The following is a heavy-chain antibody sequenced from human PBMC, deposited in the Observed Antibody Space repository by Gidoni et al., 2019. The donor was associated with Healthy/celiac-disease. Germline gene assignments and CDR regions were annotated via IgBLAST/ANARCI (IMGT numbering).Heavy chain of an antibody. D-gene: IGHD4-17*01. CDR2: IYYSGST. CDR3: ARSTVVTPRMLLGI. CDR1: GGSISSSSYY. Sequence: QLQLQESGPGLVKPSETLSLTCTVSGGSISSSSYYWGWIRQPPGKGLEWIGSIYYSGSTYYNPSLKSRVTISVDTSKNQFSLKLSSVTAADTAVYYCARSTVVTPRMLLGIWGQGTMVTVSS. J-gene: IGHJ3*02. V-gene: IGHV4-39*01.